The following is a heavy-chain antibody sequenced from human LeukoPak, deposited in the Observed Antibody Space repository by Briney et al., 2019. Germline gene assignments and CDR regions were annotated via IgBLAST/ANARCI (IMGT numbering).Heavy chain of an antibody. Sequence: SETLSLTCTVSGGSINCFYWSWIRQPPGKGLEWIGYIYYSGSTNYNPSLRSRVTISADRSKNQFSLKMNSVTAADTAMYYCAGLHFAAAEQFDTWGQGILVTVSS. V-gene: IGHV4-59*08. D-gene: IGHD6-13*01. CDR3: AGLHFAAAEQFDT. J-gene: IGHJ5*02. CDR1: GGSINCFY. CDR2: IYYSGST.